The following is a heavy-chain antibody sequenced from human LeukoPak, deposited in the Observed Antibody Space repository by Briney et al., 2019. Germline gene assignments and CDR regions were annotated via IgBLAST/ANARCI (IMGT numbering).Heavy chain of an antibody. D-gene: IGHD3-16*02. Sequence: SETLSLTCTVSGGSIRSYYWSWIRQPPGKGLEWIGYISYSGSTKYNPSLKSRVTISVDRSKNQFSLKLSSVTAADTAVYYCARDPLGGYHFDYWGQGTLVTVSS. CDR3: ARDPLGGYHFDY. V-gene: IGHV4-59*01. CDR1: GGSIRSYY. CDR2: ISYSGST. J-gene: IGHJ4*02.